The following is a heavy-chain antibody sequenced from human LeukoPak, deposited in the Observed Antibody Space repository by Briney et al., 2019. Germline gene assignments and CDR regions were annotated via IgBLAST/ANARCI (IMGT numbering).Heavy chain of an antibody. Sequence: ASVKVSCKASGYTFTNYGISWVRQAPGQGLEWRGWTSAYNGNTKYAQKLQGRVTMTTDTSTSTAYMELRSLRSDDTAVYYCARYSGTYHDYYYYGMDVWGQGTTVTVSS. J-gene: IGHJ6*02. CDR1: GYTFTNYG. V-gene: IGHV1-18*01. D-gene: IGHD1-26*01. CDR2: TSAYNGNT. CDR3: ARYSGTYHDYYYYGMDV.